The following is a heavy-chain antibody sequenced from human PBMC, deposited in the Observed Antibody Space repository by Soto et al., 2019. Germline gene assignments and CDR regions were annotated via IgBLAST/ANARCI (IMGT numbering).Heavy chain of an antibody. V-gene: IGHV4-34*01. CDR1: GGSFSGYY. Sequence: QVQQQQWGAGLLKPSETLSLTCAVYGGSFSGYYWSWIRQPPGKGLEWIGELNHSGSTNYNPSLKSRVTISIDTSKNQFSLKLTSVTAADTAVYYCVRGPQLRRKDYYGMDVWGQGTTVTVSS. J-gene: IGHJ6*02. CDR2: LNHSGST. CDR3: VRGPQLRRKDYYGMDV. D-gene: IGHD4-17*01.